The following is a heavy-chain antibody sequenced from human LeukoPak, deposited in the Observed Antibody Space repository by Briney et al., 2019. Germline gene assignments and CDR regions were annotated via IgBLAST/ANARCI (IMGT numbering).Heavy chain of an antibody. D-gene: IGHD3-22*01. CDR1: GYSISSGYY. CDR2: IYHSGST. Sequence: PSETLSLTCAVSGYSISSGYYWGWIRRPPGKGLEWIGSIYHSGSTYYNPSLKSRVTISVDTSKNQFSLKLSSVTAADTAVYYCAREKAITMIVVARRSAFDIWGQGTMVTVSS. V-gene: IGHV4-38-2*02. CDR3: AREKAITMIVVARRSAFDI. J-gene: IGHJ3*02.